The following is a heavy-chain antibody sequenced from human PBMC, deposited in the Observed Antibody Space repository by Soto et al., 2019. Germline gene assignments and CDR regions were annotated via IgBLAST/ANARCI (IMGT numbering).Heavy chain of an antibody. D-gene: IGHD3-22*01. V-gene: IGHV4-39*01. CDR1: GGSY. CDR3: ASQQYYYDSSGYSASDAFDI. J-gene: IGHJ3*02. Sequence: SETLSLTCTVSGGSYCGWIRQPPGNGLEWIGSIYYSGSTYYNPSLKSRVTISVDTSKNQVSLNVSSVTAADTAVYYCASQQYYYDSSGYSASDAFDIWGQGTMVTVSS. CDR2: IYYSGST.